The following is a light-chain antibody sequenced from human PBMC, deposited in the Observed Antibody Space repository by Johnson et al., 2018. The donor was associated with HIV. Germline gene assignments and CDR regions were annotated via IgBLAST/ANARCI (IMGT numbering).Light chain of an antibody. CDR1: SSNIGKNS. CDR3: ATWDTSLSTGGV. V-gene: IGLV1-51*02. J-gene: IGLJ1*01. Sequence: QSVLTQPPSVSAAPGQKVTIPCSGSSSNIGKNSVSWYQLLPGSPPKLLVFKNNERPSGIPDRFSGSNSGTSATLDITGLQTGDEADYYCATWDTSLSTGGVFGTGTKVTVL. CDR2: KNN.